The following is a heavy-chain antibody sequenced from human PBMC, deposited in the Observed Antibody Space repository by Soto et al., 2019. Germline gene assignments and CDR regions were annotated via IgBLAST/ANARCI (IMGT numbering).Heavy chain of an antibody. CDR3: ARDRRDTGLDFDS. CDR2: ISKDGSNK. D-gene: IGHD5-18*01. J-gene: IGHJ4*02. Sequence: QVQLVESGGGVVQPGRSLRLSCAASGFTFSSYGMHWVRQAPGKGLDWVAAISKDGSNKYYPDSLKGRFTISRDNSKNTLYLQMNSLRAEDTAVFYCARDRRDTGLDFDSWGRGTLVTVSS. V-gene: IGHV3-30*03. CDR1: GFTFSSYG.